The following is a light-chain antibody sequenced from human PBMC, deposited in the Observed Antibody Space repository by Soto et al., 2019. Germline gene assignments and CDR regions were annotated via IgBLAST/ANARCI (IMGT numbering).Light chain of an antibody. CDR1: ESVSSNY. J-gene: IGKJ1*01. Sequence: EIVLTQSPGTLSSSPGERATLSCRASESVSSNYLAWYQQRPDQAPRLLIYAASNRARGIPDRFGGSGSGTDVTLTVSRLEPEYFAVYCCQQYGSAPWTFGQGTKV. CDR2: AAS. CDR3: QQYGSAPWT. V-gene: IGKV3-20*01.